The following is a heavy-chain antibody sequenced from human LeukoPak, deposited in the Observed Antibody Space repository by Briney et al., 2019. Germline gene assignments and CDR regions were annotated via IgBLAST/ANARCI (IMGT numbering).Heavy chain of an antibody. CDR1: GFTFSSYG. J-gene: IGHJ5*02. V-gene: IGHV3-30*18. Sequence: GRSLRLSCAASGFTFSSYGMHWVRQAPGKGLEWVAVISYDGSNKYYADSVKGRFTISRDNSKNTLYLQMNSLRAEDTAVYFCAKGRDSGWYAWFDPWGQGTLVTVSS. D-gene: IGHD6-19*01. CDR3: AKGRDSGWYAWFDP. CDR2: ISYDGSNK.